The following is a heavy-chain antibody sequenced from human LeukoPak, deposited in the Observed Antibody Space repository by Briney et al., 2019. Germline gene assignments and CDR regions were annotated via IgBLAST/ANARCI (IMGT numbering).Heavy chain of an antibody. CDR1: GFIFNKAW. D-gene: IGHD2-15*01. V-gene: IGHV3-15*01. Sequence: PGGSLRLSCAASGFIFNKAWMNWVRQAPGKGPEWVGRIKSKNDGGTTDYGSPVKGRFTTSRDDSKNTLYLQMNSLITDDTAIYYCTPVMVEDRGFWGQGTLVTVSS. CDR2: IKSKNDGGTT. CDR3: TPVMVEDRGF. J-gene: IGHJ4*02.